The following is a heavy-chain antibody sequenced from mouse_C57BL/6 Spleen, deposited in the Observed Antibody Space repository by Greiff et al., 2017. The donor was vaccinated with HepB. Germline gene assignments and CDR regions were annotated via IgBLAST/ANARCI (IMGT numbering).Heavy chain of an antibody. CDR3: TTLTVRAMDY. CDR2: IDPENGDT. CDR1: GFNIKDDY. J-gene: IGHJ4*01. V-gene: IGHV14-4*01. Sequence: EVQGVESGAELVRPGASVKLSCTASGFNIKDDYMHWVKQRPEQGLEWIGWIDPENGDTEYASKFQGKATITADTSSNTAYLQLSSLTSEDTAVYYCTTLTVRAMDYWGQGTSVTVSS.